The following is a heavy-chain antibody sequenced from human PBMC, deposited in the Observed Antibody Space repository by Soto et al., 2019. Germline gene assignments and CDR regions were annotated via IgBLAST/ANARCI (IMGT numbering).Heavy chain of an antibody. CDR3: ARGGVPADNYYYMDV. CDR1: GGSISSYY. V-gene: IGHV4-59*01. CDR2: IYYSGST. D-gene: IGHD2-2*01. J-gene: IGHJ6*03. Sequence: ETLSLTCTVSGGSISSYYWSWIRQPPGKGLEWIGYIYYSGSTNYNPSLKSRVTISVDTSKNQFSLKLSSVTAADTAVYYCARGGVPADNYYYMDVWGKGTTVTVSS.